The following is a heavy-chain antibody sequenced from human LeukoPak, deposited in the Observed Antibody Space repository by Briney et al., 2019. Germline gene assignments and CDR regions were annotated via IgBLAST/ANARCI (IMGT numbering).Heavy chain of an antibody. Sequence: SETLSLTCAVYGGSYSGYYWSWIRQPPGKGLEWIGEINHSGSTSYNPSLKSRVTISVDTSKNQFSLKLSSVTAADTAVHYCARDGGRDSGSYYEDYWGQGTLVTVSS. CDR2: INHSGST. V-gene: IGHV4-34*01. D-gene: IGHD1-26*01. CDR1: GGSYSGYY. CDR3: ARDGGRDSGSYYEDY. J-gene: IGHJ4*02.